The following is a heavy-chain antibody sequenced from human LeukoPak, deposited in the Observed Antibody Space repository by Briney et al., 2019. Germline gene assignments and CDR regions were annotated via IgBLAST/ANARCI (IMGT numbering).Heavy chain of an antibody. CDR1: GESFNTSY. Sequence: SETLSLTCTLQGESFNTSYWTWIRQPPGKGLEWIGEINHSGSTNYNPSLKSRVTISVDTSKNQFSLKLSSVTAADTAVYYCARDSYLTGIGDYWGQGTLVTVSS. CDR2: INHSGST. CDR3: ARDSYLTGIGDY. V-gene: IGHV4-34*01. J-gene: IGHJ4*02. D-gene: IGHD1-1*01.